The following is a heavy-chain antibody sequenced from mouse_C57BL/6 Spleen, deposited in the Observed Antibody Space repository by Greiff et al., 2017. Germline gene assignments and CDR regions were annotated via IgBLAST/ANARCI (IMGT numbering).Heavy chain of an antibody. D-gene: IGHD1-1*01. V-gene: IGHV2-5*01. CDR3: AKNGYYYGSSHWYFDV. CDR1: GFSLTSYG. J-gene: IGHJ1*03. Sequence: QVQLQQSGPGLVQPSQSLSITCTVSGFSLTSYGVHWVRQSPGKGLEWLGVIWRGGSTDYNAAFMSRLSITKDNSKSQVFFKMNSLQADDTAIYYCAKNGYYYGSSHWYFDVWGTGTTVTVSS. CDR2: IWRGGST.